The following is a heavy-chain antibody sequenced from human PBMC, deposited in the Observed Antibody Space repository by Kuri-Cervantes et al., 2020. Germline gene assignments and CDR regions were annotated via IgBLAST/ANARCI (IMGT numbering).Heavy chain of an antibody. Sequence: GSLRLSCAASGFTFSSYGMHWVRQAPGKGLEWVAVIWYDGSNKYYADSVKGRFTISRDNSKNTLYLQMSSLRAEDTAVYYCAKDLNRIWFGEFPYYYGMDVWGQGTTVTVSS. V-gene: IGHV3-33*06. J-gene: IGHJ6*02. CDR3: AKDLNRIWFGEFPYYYGMDV. CDR1: GFTFSSYG. CDR2: IWYDGSNK. D-gene: IGHD3-10*01.